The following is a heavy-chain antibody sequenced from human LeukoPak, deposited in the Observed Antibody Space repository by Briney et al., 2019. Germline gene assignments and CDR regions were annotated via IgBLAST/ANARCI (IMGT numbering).Heavy chain of an antibody. CDR2: IYTSGST. D-gene: IGHD3-3*01. CDR3: ARGPHYDFWSGYTYYFDY. J-gene: IGHJ4*02. V-gene: IGHV4-4*09. Sequence: SETLSLTCTVSGGSISSYYWSWIRQPPGKGLEWIGYIYTSGSTNYNPTLKSRVTISVDTSKNQFSLKLSSVTAADTAVYYCARGPHYDFWSGYTYYFDYWGQGTLVTVSS. CDR1: GGSISSYY.